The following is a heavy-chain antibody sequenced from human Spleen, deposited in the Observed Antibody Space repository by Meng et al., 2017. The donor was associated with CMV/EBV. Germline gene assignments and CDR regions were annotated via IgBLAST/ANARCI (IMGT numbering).Heavy chain of an antibody. D-gene: IGHD4/OR15-4a*01. Sequence: SETLALTCTVSGGSISSYYWSWIRQPPGKGLEWIGYIYYSGSTNYNPSLKSRVTISVGTSKNRFSLRLSSVTAADTAVYYCARSPFMVITPIYFDYWGQGTLVTVSS. CDR2: IYYSGST. V-gene: IGHV4-59*01. J-gene: IGHJ4*02. CDR3: ARSPFMVITPIYFDY. CDR1: GGSISSYY.